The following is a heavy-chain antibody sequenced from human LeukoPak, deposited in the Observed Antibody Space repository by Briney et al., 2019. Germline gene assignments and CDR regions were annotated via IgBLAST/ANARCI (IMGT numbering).Heavy chain of an antibody. D-gene: IGHD1-26*01. V-gene: IGHV4-59*08. CDR2: VSDRGRT. Sequence: PSETLSLTCTVSAASVSSYTWSWIRQPPGKGLEWIGYVSDRGRTNYNPSLKSRVTISEDTSKNQFSLKLNSVTAADTAIYYCARHKSGSGAFDIWGQGTMVTVSS. J-gene: IGHJ3*02. CDR1: AASVSSYT. CDR3: ARHKSGSGAFDI.